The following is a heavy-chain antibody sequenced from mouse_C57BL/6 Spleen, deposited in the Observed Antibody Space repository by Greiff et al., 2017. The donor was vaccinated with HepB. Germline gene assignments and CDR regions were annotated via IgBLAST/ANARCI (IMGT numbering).Heavy chain of an antibody. V-gene: IGHV1-15*01. J-gene: IGHJ1*03. D-gene: IGHD2-4*01. CDR2: IDPETGGT. CDR3: TRSGVYYDYDWYFDV. Sequence: QVQLKESGAELVRPGASVTLSCKASGYTFTDYEMHWVKQTPVHGLEWIGAIDPETGGTAYNQKFKGKAILTADKSSSTAYMELRSLTSEDSAVYYCTRSGVYYDYDWYFDVWGTGTTVTVSS. CDR1: GYTFTDYE.